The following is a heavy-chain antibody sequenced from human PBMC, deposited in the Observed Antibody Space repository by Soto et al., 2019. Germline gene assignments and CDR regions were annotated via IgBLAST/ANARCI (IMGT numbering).Heavy chain of an antibody. J-gene: IGHJ3*02. Sequence: SETLSLTCTVSGGSISSGGYYWSWIRQHPGKGLEWIGYIYYSGSTYYNPSLKSRVTISVDTSKNQFSLKLSSVTAADTAVYYCARVVDTAMVLVHAFDIWGQGTMVTVSS. V-gene: IGHV4-31*03. CDR3: ARVVDTAMVLVHAFDI. D-gene: IGHD5-18*01. CDR1: GGSISSGGYY. CDR2: IYYSGST.